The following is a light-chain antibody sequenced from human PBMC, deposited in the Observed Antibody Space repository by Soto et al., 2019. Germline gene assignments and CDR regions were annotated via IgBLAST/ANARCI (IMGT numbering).Light chain of an antibody. V-gene: IGKV3-15*01. CDR3: QQYNNWPFS. Sequence: IVMTQSPGTLSVSPWERATLSCRAGQGVTTNFAWYQQKSGQSPRLLIYDVSIRATGVPARFSGTGSETDFTLTISGLQSEDSAVYFCQQYNNWPFSFGQGTRLEI. J-gene: IGKJ5*01. CDR2: DVS. CDR1: QGVTTN.